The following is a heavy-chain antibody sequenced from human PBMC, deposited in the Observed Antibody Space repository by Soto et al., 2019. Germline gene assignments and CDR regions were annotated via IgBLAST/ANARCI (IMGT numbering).Heavy chain of an antibody. CDR1: GYTFSSYG. J-gene: IGHJ4*02. D-gene: IGHD3-10*01. CDR3: ARVWFGELSSDC. Sequence: QAHLVQSVAEVKKPGASVKVSCKASGYTFSSYGISWVRQAPRQGFEWMGWINPYSGNTNYAQKFQGRVTMTTDTSTSTAYMDLRSLTSDDTAVYYCARVWFGELSSDCWGQGTLVTVSS. CDR2: INPYSGNT. V-gene: IGHV1-18*01.